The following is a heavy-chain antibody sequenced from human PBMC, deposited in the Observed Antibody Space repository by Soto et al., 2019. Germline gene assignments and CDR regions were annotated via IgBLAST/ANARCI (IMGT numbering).Heavy chain of an antibody. Sequence: SETLSLTCGVSGGTVASSHWWSWVRQSPGRGLEWIGSVYHTGDTNFNPSLQSRVTFSVDKSNNQFSLRLTSVTAADTAVYFCAREIVTAGGNNYFDPWGPGTLVTVSS. D-gene: IGHD2-21*02. CDR1: GGTVASSHW. V-gene: IGHV4-4*02. J-gene: IGHJ5*02. CDR3: AREIVTAGGNNYFDP. CDR2: VYHTGDT.